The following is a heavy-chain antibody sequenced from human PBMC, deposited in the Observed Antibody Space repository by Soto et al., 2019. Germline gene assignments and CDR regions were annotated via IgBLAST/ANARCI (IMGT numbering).Heavy chain of an antibody. V-gene: IGHV3-74*01. J-gene: IGHJ6*02. CDR2: ISDDGSIT. CDR1: GFAFSMYW. Sequence: EVQLVESGGGLVQPGGSLRLSCEAPGFAFSMYWMHWVRQAPGKGLVWVARISDDGSITNYADSVKGRFTISRDNAKNTLYVQMNSLRVEDTGVYYCARANVQPLYGMDVWGQGTTVTVSS. CDR3: ARANVQPLYGMDV. D-gene: IGHD2-2*01.